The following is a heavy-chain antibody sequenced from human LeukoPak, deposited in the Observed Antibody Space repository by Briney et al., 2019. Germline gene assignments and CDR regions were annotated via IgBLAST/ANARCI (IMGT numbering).Heavy chain of an antibody. CDR2: ITGSGGGT. D-gene: IGHD4-17*01. V-gene: IGHV3-23*01. CDR1: GFTFSNYA. CDR3: AKDPNGDFIGAFDF. Sequence: GGSLRLSCAASGFTFSNYAMIWVRQAPEKGLEWVSAITGSGGGTYYADSVKGRFTISRDNSKDTLYLQMNGLRADDTAVYYCAKDPNGDFIGAFDFWGQGTMVTVSS. J-gene: IGHJ3*01.